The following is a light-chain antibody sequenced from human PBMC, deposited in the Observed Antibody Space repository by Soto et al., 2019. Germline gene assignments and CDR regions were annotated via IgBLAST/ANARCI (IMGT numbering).Light chain of an antibody. CDR3: QSYDSSLRVSV. CDR2: GNS. CDR1: SSNIGAGYD. Sequence: QSVLTQPPSVSGAPGPRVTISCTGSSSNIGAGYDVPWYQQLPGTARKLLISGNSNRRSGVPARFSGSKSGTSASLAITGLQAEDEADYYCQSYDSSLRVSVFGGGTKLTV. V-gene: IGLV1-40*01. J-gene: IGLJ2*01.